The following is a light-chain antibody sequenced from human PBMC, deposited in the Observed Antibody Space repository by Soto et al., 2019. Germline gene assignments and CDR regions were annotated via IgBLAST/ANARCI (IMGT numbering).Light chain of an antibody. CDR2: SAS. J-gene: IGKJ5*01. V-gene: IGKV1-27*01. CDR3: QKYNSALRIT. CDR1: QSISTY. Sequence: DIKLTQSQSSLCASVGYRVIIXSVQSQSISTYLNWYQQKPGKAPKLLIYSASTLQSGVPSRFSGSGSGTDFTLTISSLQPEDVATYYCQKYNSALRITFGQGTRLEIK.